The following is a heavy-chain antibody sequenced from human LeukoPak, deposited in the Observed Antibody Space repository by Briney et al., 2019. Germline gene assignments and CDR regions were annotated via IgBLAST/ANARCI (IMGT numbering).Heavy chain of an antibody. CDR2: ISYSGTT. CDR1: GGSITSYF. D-gene: IGHD5-18*01. V-gene: IGHV4-59*01. Sequence: SETLSLTCTVSGGSITSYFWSWIRQVPGKGLEWIAYISYSGTTNYNPSLKSRVVISVDASKNQFSLNLRSVTAADTAVYYCAGEDFGGYRLDYWGQGTLVTVSS. CDR3: AGEDFGGYRLDY. J-gene: IGHJ4*02.